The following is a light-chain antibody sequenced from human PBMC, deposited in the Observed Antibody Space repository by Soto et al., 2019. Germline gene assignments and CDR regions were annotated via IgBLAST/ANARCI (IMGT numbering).Light chain of an antibody. CDR1: SSDVGGYNY. CDR3: CSYAGIGTIWV. CDR2: DVR. V-gene: IGLV2-11*01. J-gene: IGLJ3*02. Sequence: QSALTQPRSVSGSPGQSVTISCTGSSSDVGGYNYVSWYRQLPGLAPKLIIYDVRERPSGVPDRFSGSKSGNTASLTISGLQAEDEAEYYCCSYAGIGTIWVFGGGTQVTVL.